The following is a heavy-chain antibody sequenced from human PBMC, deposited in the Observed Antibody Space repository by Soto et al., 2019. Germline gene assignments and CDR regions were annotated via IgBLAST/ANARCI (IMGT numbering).Heavy chain of an antibody. Sequence: QVQLVESGGGVVRPGKSLTVSCTGSGFVFGGYGIHWVRQTPGKGLEWLAMTSYDGSNKYFAESVKGRFTISRDNSKNTVSLQMDILRIEDMAVYYCARGGDVFDYWGRGTLVTVSS. CDR3: ARGGDVFDY. CDR1: GFVFGGYG. D-gene: IGHD3-16*01. V-gene: IGHV3-30*03. J-gene: IGHJ4*02. CDR2: TSYDGSNK.